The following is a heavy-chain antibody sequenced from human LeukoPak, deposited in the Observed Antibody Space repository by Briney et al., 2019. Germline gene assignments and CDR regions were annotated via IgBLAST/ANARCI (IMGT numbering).Heavy chain of an antibody. Sequence: GASVKVSCKASVYTFTSYYMHWVRQAPGQGLEWMGIINPSGGSTSYAQKFQGRVTMTRDTSTSTVYMELSSLRSEDTAVYYCARDPQWLRMFDYWGQGTLVTVSS. CDR3: ARDPQWLRMFDY. CDR1: VYTFTSYY. D-gene: IGHD5-12*01. V-gene: IGHV1-46*01. CDR2: INPSGGST. J-gene: IGHJ4*02.